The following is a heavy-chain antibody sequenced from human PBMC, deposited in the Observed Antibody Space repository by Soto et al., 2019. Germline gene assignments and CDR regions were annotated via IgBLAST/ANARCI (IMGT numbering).Heavy chain of an antibody. CDR2: TYYRSKWYN. Sequence: SQTLSLTCAISGDSVSSNSGAWNWIRQSPSRGLEWLGRTYYRSKWYNDFAVSVKSRITINPDTSKNQFSLQLNSVTPEDTAVYYCVRQYRDSQYYIDLDSWGQGTTVTV. CDR1: GDSVSSNSGA. D-gene: IGHD6-6*01. J-gene: IGHJ6*02. V-gene: IGHV6-1*01. CDR3: VRQYRDSQYYIDLDS.